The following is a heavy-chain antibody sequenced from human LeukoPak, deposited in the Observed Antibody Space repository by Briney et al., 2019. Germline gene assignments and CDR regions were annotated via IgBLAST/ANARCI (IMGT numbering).Heavy chain of an antibody. V-gene: IGHV1-69*05. CDR1: GGTFSSYA. CDR2: IIPIFGTA. Sequence: GASVKVSCKASGGTFSSYAISWVRQAPGQGLEWMGGIIPIFGTANYAQKFQGRVTITTDESTSTAYMELSSLRSEDTAVYYCARTSNSCTNGVCPFDYWGQGTLVTVSS. CDR3: ARTSNSCTNGVCPFDY. J-gene: IGHJ4*02. D-gene: IGHD2-8*01.